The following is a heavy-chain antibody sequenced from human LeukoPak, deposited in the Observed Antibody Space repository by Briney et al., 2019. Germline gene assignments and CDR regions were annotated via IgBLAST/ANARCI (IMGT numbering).Heavy chain of an antibody. CDR1: GFTFDDYA. J-gene: IGHJ3*02. Sequence: PGESLRLSCAASGFTFDDYAMHWVRQAPGKGLEWVSGISWNSGSIGYADSVKGRFTISRDNAKNSLYLQMNSLRAEDMALYYCAKGYSYGFVDAFDIWGQGTMVTVSS. CDR2: ISWNSGSI. CDR3: AKGYSYGFVDAFDI. D-gene: IGHD5-18*01. V-gene: IGHV3-9*03.